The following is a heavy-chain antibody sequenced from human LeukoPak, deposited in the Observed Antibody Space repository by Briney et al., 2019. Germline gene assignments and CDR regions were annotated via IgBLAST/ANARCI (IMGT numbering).Heavy chain of an antibody. CDR2: TKNKANSYTT. V-gene: IGHV3-72*01. J-gene: IGHJ6*04. Sequence: GGSLRLSGAASGFTFSDHYMDWVRQAPGKGLEWVGRTKNKANSYTTQYAASVKGRFTISRDDSKNSLYLQMNSLKTEDTAVYYCARGSSGVTISSYGMDVWGKGTTVTVSS. CDR3: ARGSSGVTISSYGMDV. CDR1: GFTFSDHY. D-gene: IGHD3-9*01.